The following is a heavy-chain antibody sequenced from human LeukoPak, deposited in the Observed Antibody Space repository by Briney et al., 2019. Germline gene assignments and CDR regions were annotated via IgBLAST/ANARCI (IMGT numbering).Heavy chain of an antibody. D-gene: IGHD3-10*01. CDR3: ARVSLVRGAPDYYFDY. J-gene: IGHJ4*02. CDR1: GGSISNYY. Sequence: SETLSLTCSVSGGSISNYYWSWIRQPAGKGLEWIGRIYTSGSTNYNPSLKSRVTMSVDTSKNQFSLKLSSVTAADTAVYYCARVSLVRGAPDYYFDYWGQGTLVTVSS. CDR2: IYTSGST. V-gene: IGHV4-4*07.